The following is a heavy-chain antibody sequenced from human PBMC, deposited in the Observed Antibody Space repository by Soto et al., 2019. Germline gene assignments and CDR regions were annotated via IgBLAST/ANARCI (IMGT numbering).Heavy chain of an antibody. CDR3: ARGWYGDY. CDR1: GYAFTTYG. D-gene: IGHD2-15*01. Sequence: QVHLVQSGAEAKKPGASVKVSCKGSGYAFTTYGITWVRQAPGQGLEWMGWISAHNGNTNYAQKLQGRVTVSRDTSTSTAYVELRSLRSADTGVYYCARGWYGDYWGQGALVTVSS. CDR2: ISAHNGNT. J-gene: IGHJ4*02. V-gene: IGHV1-18*01.